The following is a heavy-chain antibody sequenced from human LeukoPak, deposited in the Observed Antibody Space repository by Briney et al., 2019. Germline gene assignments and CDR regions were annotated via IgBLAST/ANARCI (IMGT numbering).Heavy chain of an antibody. CDR2: ISSSGSTI. Sequence: GGSLRLSCAASGFTFSDYYMSWIRQAPGKGLVWVSYISSSGSTIYYADSVKGRFTISRDNAKNSLYLQMNSLRAEDTAVYYCAKDPPIYGSGPRYFDYWGQGTLVTVSS. V-gene: IGHV3-11*01. J-gene: IGHJ4*02. CDR1: GFTFSDYY. CDR3: AKDPPIYGSGPRYFDY. D-gene: IGHD3-10*01.